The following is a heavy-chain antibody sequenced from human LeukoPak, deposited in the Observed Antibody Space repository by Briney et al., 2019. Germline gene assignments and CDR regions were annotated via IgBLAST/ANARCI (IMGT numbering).Heavy chain of an antibody. CDR2: ISSSGCNI. CDR1: GFTFSSYE. D-gene: IGHD6-6*01. Sequence: GGSLRLSCAASGFTFSSYEMNWVRQAPGKGLEWVSYISSSGCNIYYADSVKGRFTIARDNAKNSLYLQMNSLRAEDTAGYYCARGIAARPAYWGQGTLVTVSS. CDR3: ARGIAARPAY. J-gene: IGHJ4*02. V-gene: IGHV3-48*03.